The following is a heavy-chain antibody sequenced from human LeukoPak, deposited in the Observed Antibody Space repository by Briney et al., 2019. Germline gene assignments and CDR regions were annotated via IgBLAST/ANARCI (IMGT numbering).Heavy chain of an antibody. D-gene: IGHD3-10*01. Sequence: GGSLRLSCAASESAFSSYWMHWVRQAPGEGLVWVSRINSDGSRTSYADSVKGRFTISRDNARSTLYLQMNSLRVEDTAVYYCAGGGAVYGLNWGQGTLVTVSS. V-gene: IGHV3-74*01. CDR1: ESAFSSYW. CDR3: AGGGAVYGLN. CDR2: INSDGSRT. J-gene: IGHJ4*02.